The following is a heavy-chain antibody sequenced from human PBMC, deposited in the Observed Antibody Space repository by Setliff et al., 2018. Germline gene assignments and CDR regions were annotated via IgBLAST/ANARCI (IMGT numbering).Heavy chain of an antibody. CDR1: GFTFSNHW. CDR3: ARAPNIFAGNFDF. J-gene: IGHJ4*02. V-gene: IGHV3-30-3*01. Sequence: HPGGSLRLSCAVSGFTFSNHWMTWVRQAPGKGLEWLAVVSYDGNNNYYGDSVKGRFTISRDNSKNTVFLQLNSLRDDDTAVYYCARAPNIFAGNFDFWGQGALVTVSS. D-gene: IGHD2-21*01. CDR2: VSYDGNNN.